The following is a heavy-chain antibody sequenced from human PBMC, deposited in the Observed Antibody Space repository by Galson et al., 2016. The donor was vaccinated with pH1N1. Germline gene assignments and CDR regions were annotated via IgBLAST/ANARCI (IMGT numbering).Heavy chain of an antibody. J-gene: IGHJ3*02. CDR2: VNPGGSTI. CDR3: ARQYDFGDYRGDAFDI. Sequence: QSGAEVKKPGESLKISCKASGYSFTRYWIAWVRQVPGKGLEWVGVVNPGGSTIRYSPPFQGQVTISSDKSISTAYLQWISLKASDTATYYCARQYDFGDYRGDAFDIWGQGTMVIASS. D-gene: IGHD4-17*01. V-gene: IGHV5-51*03. CDR1: GYSFTRYW.